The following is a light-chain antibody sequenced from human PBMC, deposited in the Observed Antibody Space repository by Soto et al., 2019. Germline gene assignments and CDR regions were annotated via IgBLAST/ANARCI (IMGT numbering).Light chain of an antibody. CDR2: DNN. CDR1: SSNIGNNY. J-gene: IGLJ2*01. Sequence: QSVLTQPPSVSAAPGQKVTISCSGGSSNIGNNYVSWYQQLPGTAPKLLIYDNNKRPSGIPDRFSGSKSGTSATLVITGLQTGDEADYYCGTWDSSLSGGVFGGGTQLT. V-gene: IGLV1-51*01. CDR3: GTWDSSLSGGV.